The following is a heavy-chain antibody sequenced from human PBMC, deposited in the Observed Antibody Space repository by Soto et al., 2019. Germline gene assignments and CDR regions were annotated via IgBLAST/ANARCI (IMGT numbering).Heavy chain of an antibody. Sequence: GGSLRLSGAASGFTFSSYSMNWVRQAPGKGLEWVSSISSSSSYIYYADSVKGRFTISRDNAKNSLYLQMNSLRAEDTAVYYCARLLAYCGGDCSNWAQGTLVTVSS. CDR3: ARLLAYCGGDCSN. CDR1: GFTFSSYS. J-gene: IGHJ4*02. D-gene: IGHD2-21*02. V-gene: IGHV3-21*01. CDR2: ISSSSSYI.